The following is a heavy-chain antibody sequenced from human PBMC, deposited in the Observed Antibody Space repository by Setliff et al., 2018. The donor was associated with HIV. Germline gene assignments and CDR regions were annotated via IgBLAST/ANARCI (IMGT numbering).Heavy chain of an antibody. D-gene: IGHD7-27*01. CDR1: GGSISSSNW. CDR3: ARHPTNWGSTGYYYYYMDV. CDR2: IYHSGRT. Sequence: PSETLSLTCAVSGGSISSSNWWSWVRQPPGKGLEWIGEIYHSGRTNYNPSLKSRVTISVDTSKNQFSLKLTSVTAADTAVYYCARHPTNWGSTGYYYYYMDVWGKGTTVTVSS. V-gene: IGHV4-4*02. J-gene: IGHJ6*03.